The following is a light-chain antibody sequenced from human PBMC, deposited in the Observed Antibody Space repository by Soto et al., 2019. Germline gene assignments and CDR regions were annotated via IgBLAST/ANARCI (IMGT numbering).Light chain of an antibody. V-gene: IGKV3-20*01. Sequence: EGVLTQSPGTLSLSPGERATPSCRSSQRVTSTYLAWYQQKPGQAPRLLIYGASNRATGIPDRFSGSGSGTDFTLTIRRLEPEDFAVYFCQQYDKSPFTFGPGTKVDIK. CDR2: GAS. J-gene: IGKJ3*01. CDR1: QRVTSTY. CDR3: QQYDKSPFT.